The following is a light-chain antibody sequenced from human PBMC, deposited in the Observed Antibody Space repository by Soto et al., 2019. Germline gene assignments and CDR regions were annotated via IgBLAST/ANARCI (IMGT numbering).Light chain of an antibody. CDR2: GAS. Sequence: AIQLTQSPSSLSASVGVRVTITFRASQGISSALAWDQQKPGKAPKLLIYGASSLERGVPSRFSGSGSETDFTLTISSLQPEDFATYYCQQFNSYPPVYTFGQGTKLEIK. CDR1: QGISSA. V-gene: IGKV1-13*02. J-gene: IGKJ2*01. CDR3: QQFNSYPPVYT.